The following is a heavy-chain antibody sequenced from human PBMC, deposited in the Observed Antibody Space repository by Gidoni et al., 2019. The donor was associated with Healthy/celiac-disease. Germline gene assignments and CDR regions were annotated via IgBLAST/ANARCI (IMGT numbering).Heavy chain of an antibody. D-gene: IGHD2-2*01. CDR3: ARVSEEYQLPRDDAFDI. J-gene: IGHJ3*02. V-gene: IGHV4-39*07. Sequence: QLQLQESGPGLVKPSETLSLTCTFSGGSISSSSYYWGWIRQPPGKGLEWIGSIYYSGSTYYNPSLKSRVTISVDTSKNQFSLKLSSVTAADTAVYYCARVSEEYQLPRDDAFDIWGQGTMVTVSS. CDR2: IYYSGST. CDR1: GGSISSSSYY.